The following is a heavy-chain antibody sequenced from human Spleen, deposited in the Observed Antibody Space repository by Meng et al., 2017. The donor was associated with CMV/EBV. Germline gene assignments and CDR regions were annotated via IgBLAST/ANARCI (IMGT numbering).Heavy chain of an antibody. CDR3: AKDQLLFGGPNAYFDD. J-gene: IGHJ4*02. CDR2: ISSSSRYI. D-gene: IGHD3-16*01. Sequence: GESLKISCAASGFTFSSYTMNWVRQAPGKGLEWVSSISSSSRYIYYADSVKGRFTISRDNAKNSLYLQMNSLRVDDTAVYYCAKDQLLFGGPNAYFDDWGQGTLVTVSS. V-gene: IGHV3-21*01. CDR1: GFTFSSYT.